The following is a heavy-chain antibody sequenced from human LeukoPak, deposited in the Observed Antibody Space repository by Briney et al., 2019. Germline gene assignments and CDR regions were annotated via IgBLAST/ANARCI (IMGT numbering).Heavy chain of an antibody. CDR2: IYHSGST. CDR1: GGSISSGGYP. Sequence: SETLSLTCAVSGGSISSGGYPWSWIRQPPGKGLEWIGYIYHSGSTYYNPSLKSRVTISVDRSKNQFSLKLSSVTAADTAVYYCARGVTTFWYFDLWGRGTLVTVSS. D-gene: IGHD4-17*01. J-gene: IGHJ2*01. CDR3: ARGVTTFWYFDL. V-gene: IGHV4-30-2*01.